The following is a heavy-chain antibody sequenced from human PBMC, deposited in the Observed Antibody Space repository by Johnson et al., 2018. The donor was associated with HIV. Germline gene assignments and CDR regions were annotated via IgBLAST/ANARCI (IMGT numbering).Heavy chain of an antibody. J-gene: IGHJ3*02. CDR2: IKQDGSEK. CDR1: GFTFTSYW. D-gene: IGHD6-6*01. V-gene: IGHV3-7*01. Sequence: VQLVESGGGAVRPGGSLRLSCAASGFTFTSYWMTWVRQAPGKGLEWVANIKQDGSEKYYVDSVKGRFTISRDNAKNSVYLQMNSLRAEDTAVYYCAKDPNRWEQLAYAFDIWGQGTMVTVSS. CDR3: AKDPNRWEQLAYAFDI.